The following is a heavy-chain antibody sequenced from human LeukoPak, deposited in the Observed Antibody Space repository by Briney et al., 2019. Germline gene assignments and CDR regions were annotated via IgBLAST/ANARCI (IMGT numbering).Heavy chain of an antibody. CDR3: ARVLSSSWYGAFDI. CDR1: GYSISSGYY. D-gene: IGHD6-13*01. J-gene: IGHJ3*02. Sequence: SETLSLTCTVSGYSISSGYYWGWIRQPPGKGLEWIGSIYHSGSTYYNPSLKSRVTISVDTSKNQFSLKLSSVTAADTAVYYCARVLSSSWYGAFDIWGQGTMVTVSS. V-gene: IGHV4-38-2*02. CDR2: IYHSGST.